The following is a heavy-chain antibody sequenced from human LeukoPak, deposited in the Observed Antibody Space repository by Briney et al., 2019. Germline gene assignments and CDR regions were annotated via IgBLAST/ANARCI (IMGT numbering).Heavy chain of an antibody. J-gene: IGHJ4*02. D-gene: IGHD6-6*01. CDR2: IYTSGGT. CDR3: ARLTRLSTSPDRYYLDY. V-gene: IGHV4-4*09. Sequence: TSETLSLTCTVSGDSISSYYWSWIRQPPGKGLEWIGYIYTSGGTNYIPSLKGRVTISTDTSKNQFSLKLSSVTAADSAVYYCARLTRLSTSPDRYYLDYWGQGTLVTVSS. CDR1: GDSISSYY.